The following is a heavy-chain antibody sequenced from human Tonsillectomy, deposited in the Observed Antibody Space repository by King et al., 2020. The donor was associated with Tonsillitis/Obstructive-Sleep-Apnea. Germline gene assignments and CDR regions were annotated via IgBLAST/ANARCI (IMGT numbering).Heavy chain of an antibody. V-gene: IGHV1-24*01. D-gene: IGHD1-7*01. CDR3: ATVAYNWNYRTFDY. CDR1: GYTLTELS. CDR2: FDPEDGET. J-gene: IGHJ4*02. Sequence: QLVQSGAEVKKPGASVKGSCKVSGYTLTELSMHWVRQAPGKGLEWMGGFDPEDGETIYAQKFQGRVTMTEDTSTDTAYMELSSLRSEDTAVYYCATVAYNWNYRTFDYWGQGTLVTVSS.